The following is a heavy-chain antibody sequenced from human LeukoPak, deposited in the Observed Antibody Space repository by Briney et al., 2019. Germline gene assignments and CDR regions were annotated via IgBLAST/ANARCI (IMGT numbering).Heavy chain of an antibody. CDR3: ARGSLAYYDILTGYHQPSLFDY. CDR1: GYTLTELS. Sequence: ASVKVSCKVSGYTLTELSMHWVRQAPGKGLEWMGGFDPEDGETIYAQKFQGRVTITTDESTSTAYMELSSLRSEDTAVYYCARGSLAYYDILTGYHQPSLFDYWGQGTLVTVSS. D-gene: IGHD3-9*01. CDR2: FDPEDGET. J-gene: IGHJ4*02. V-gene: IGHV1-24*01.